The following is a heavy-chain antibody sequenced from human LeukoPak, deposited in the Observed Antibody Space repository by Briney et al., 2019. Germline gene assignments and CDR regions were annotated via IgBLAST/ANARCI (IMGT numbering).Heavy chain of an antibody. J-gene: IGHJ4*02. CDR3: ARDGDFDF. CDR2: INKDGSEE. V-gene: IGHV3-7*01. D-gene: IGHD3-16*01. Sequence: GGSLRLSCAASGFTFTSYWMSWVRQAPGKGLEWVADINKDGSEECYVDSVKGRFTISRDNAKNSLYLQMNSLRVEDTAVYYCARDGDFDFWGQGIQVTVSS. CDR1: GFTFTSYW.